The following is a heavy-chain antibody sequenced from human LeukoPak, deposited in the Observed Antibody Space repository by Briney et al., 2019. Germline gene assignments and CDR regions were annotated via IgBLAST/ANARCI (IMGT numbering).Heavy chain of an antibody. Sequence: PSETLSLTCAVYGGSFSGYYWSWIRQPPGKGLEWIGEINHSGSTNYNPSLKSRVTISVDTSKNQFSLKLSSVTAADTAVYYCARGRGWYVYFHSGGNWFDPWGQGTLVTVSS. V-gene: IGHV4-34*01. J-gene: IGHJ5*02. D-gene: IGHD6-19*01. CDR1: GGSFSGYY. CDR3: ARGRGWYVYFHSGGNWFDP. CDR2: INHSGST.